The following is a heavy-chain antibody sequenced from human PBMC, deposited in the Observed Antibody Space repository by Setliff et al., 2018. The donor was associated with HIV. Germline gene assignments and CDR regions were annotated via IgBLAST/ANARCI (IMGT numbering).Heavy chain of an antibody. D-gene: IGHD3-22*01. CDR1: GLSISSNY. CDR2: IYSGGDA. V-gene: IGHV3-66*01. Sequence: GSLRLSCAASGLSISSNYMSWVRQAPGKGLEWVSIIYSGGDAYYSDSLKGRFTISRDNSRNTLYLQMNSLRAEDTAIYYCARDRASSGYYARFDHWGQGTLVTVSS. CDR3: ARDRASSGYYARFDH. J-gene: IGHJ4*02.